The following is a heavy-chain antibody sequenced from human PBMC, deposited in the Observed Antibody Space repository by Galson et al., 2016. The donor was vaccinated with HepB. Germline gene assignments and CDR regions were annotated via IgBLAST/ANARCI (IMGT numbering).Heavy chain of an antibody. V-gene: IGHV1-18*04. D-gene: IGHD5-12*01. CDR3: AKGGRVVAAHFGY. Sequence: SLRLSCTASGFTFTNYGISWVRQAPGQGLQWVARISDDNGNTYYAQTVQGRFTVTTDISTSTPYLHMSSLKSEDTAVYYCAKGGRVVAAHFGYWGQGTLVTVSS. CDR2: ISDDNGNT. CDR1: GFTFTNYG. J-gene: IGHJ4*02.